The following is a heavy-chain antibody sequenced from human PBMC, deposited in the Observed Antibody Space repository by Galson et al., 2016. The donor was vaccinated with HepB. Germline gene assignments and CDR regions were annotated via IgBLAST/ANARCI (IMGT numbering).Heavy chain of an antibody. J-gene: IGHJ4*02. CDR1: GGTFNSHG. Sequence: SVKVSCKASGGTFNSHGVSWVRQAPGQGLEWMGEIIPIFGTPNYAQKFKGRLTITADESTSTAFMELSRLRSDDTAVYFCARQHQPLRYYFDYWGQGTLVAVSS. V-gene: IGHV1-69*13. CDR2: IIPIFGTP. CDR3: ARQHQPLRYYFDY. D-gene: IGHD1-14*01.